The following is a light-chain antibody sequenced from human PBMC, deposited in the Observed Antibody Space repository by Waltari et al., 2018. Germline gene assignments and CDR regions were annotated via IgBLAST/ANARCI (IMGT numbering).Light chain of an antibody. CDR3: SSYAGSNNLV. CDR1: SSDVGGYKD. V-gene: IGLV2-8*01. J-gene: IGLJ3*02. CDR2: EVS. Sequence: QSALTQPPSASGSPGQSVTIPCTGTSSDVGGYKDVPWYQQHPDKAPKLMIYEVSKRPSGVPDRFSGSKSGNTASLTVSGLQAEDEADYYCSSYAGSNNLVFGGGTKLTVL.